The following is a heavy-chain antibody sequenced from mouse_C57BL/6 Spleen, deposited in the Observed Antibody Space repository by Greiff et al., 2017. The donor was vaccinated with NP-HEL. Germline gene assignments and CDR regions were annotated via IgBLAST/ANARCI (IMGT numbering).Heavy chain of an antibody. CDR2: ISSGGSYT. CDR1: GFTFSSYG. CDR3: ARPNGNYYFDY. Sequence: EVKLMESGGDLVKPGGSLKLSCAASGFTFSSYGMSWVRQTPDKRLEWVATISSGGSYTYYPDSVKGRFTISRDNAKNTLYLQMSSLKSEDTAMYYCARPNGNYYFDYWGQGTTVTVSS. V-gene: IGHV5-6*01. D-gene: IGHD2-1*01. J-gene: IGHJ2*01.